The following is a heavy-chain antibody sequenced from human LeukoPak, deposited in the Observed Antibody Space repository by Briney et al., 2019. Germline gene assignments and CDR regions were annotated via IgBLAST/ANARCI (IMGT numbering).Heavy chain of an antibody. V-gene: IGHV3-30*02. Sequence: GGSLRLSCAASGFSFSSYGLYWVRQAPGKGLDWVAFSRHDEDGKYYADSVKGRFTISRDNSKNTLYLQMNSLRAEDTAVYYCAREAVGATYLNWFDPWGQGTLVTVSS. CDR2: SRHDEDGK. CDR1: GFSFSSYG. CDR3: AREAVGATYLNWFDP. J-gene: IGHJ5*02. D-gene: IGHD1-26*01.